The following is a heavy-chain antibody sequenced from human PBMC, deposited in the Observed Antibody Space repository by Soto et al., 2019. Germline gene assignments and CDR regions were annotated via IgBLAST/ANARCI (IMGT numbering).Heavy chain of an antibody. CDR1: GYTFTSYA. D-gene: IGHD6-6*01. Sequence: ASVKVSCKASGYTFTSYAMHWVRQAPGQRLEWMGWINAGNGNTKYSQKFQGRVTITRDTSASTAYMELSSLRSEDTAVYYCARGAARVPSPWFDPWGQGTLVTVPQ. V-gene: IGHV1-3*01. J-gene: IGHJ5*02. CDR2: INAGNGNT. CDR3: ARGAARVPSPWFDP.